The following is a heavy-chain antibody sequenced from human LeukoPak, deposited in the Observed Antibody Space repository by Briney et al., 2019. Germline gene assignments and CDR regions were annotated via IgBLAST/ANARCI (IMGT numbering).Heavy chain of an antibody. D-gene: IGHD1-26*01. V-gene: IGHV4-59*12. CDR1: GGSISSYY. Sequence: PSETLSLTCTVSGGSISSYYWSWIRQPPGKGLEWIGYIYYSGSTNYNPSLKSRVTISVDTSKNQFSLKLSSVTAADTAVYYCARGVGATTSGANHDAFDIWGQGTMVTVSS. CDR3: ARGVGATTSGANHDAFDI. J-gene: IGHJ3*02. CDR2: IYYSGST.